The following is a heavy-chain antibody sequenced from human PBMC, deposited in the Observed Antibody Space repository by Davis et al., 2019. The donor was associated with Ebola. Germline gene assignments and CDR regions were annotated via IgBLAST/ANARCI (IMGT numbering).Heavy chain of an antibody. Sequence: AASVKVSCKASGYSFTGYYLHWLRLAPGQGLEWMGWISAYNGNTNYAQKLQGRVTMTTDTSTSTAYMELRSLRSDDTAVYYCARAGERNWFDPWGQGTLVTVSS. CDR2: ISAYNGNT. CDR3: ARAGERNWFDP. CDR1: GYSFTGYY. V-gene: IGHV1-18*04. D-gene: IGHD1-1*01. J-gene: IGHJ5*02.